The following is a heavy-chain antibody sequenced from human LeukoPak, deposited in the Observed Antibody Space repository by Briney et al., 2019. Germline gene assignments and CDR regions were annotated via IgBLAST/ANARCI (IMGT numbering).Heavy chain of an antibody. V-gene: IGHV1-2*02. J-gene: IGHJ4*02. D-gene: IGHD1-26*01. CDR2: INPNSGGT. Sequence: GASVKVSCKASGYTFTSYYMRWVRQAPGQGLEWMGWINPNSGGTNYAQKFQGRVTMTRDTSISTAYMELSRLRSDDTAVYYCARARKVGATYPDYWGQGTLVTVSS. CDR3: ARARKVGATYPDY. CDR1: GYTFTSYY.